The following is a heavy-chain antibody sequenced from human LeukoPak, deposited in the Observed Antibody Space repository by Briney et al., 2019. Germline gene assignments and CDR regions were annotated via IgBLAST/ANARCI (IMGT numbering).Heavy chain of an antibody. Sequence: SSETLSLTCGVYGGSYSDHYWSWIRQPPGKGLEWIGEINHSGITNYNPSLKSRVTISLDTSKNQFSLELSSVTAADTAVYYCARKGGGQLVNTRRWFDPWGQGTLVTVSS. J-gene: IGHJ5*02. D-gene: IGHD6-6*01. CDR3: ARKGGGQLVNTRRWFDP. CDR1: GGSYSDHY. CDR2: INHSGIT. V-gene: IGHV4-34*01.